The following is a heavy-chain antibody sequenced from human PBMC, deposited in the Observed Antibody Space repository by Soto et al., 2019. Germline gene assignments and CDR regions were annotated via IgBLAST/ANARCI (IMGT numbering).Heavy chain of an antibody. D-gene: IGHD3-3*01. CDR3: ARGGSITIFGVCPPICYYYGLDV. V-gene: IGHV1-3*01. CDR2: INAGNGNT. Sequence: DSVKVSCTASGYTFTSYAMHWVRQAPGQRLEWMGWINAGNGNTKYSQKFQGRVTITRDTSASTAYMELSSLRSEDTAVYYCARGGSITIFGVCPPICYYYGLDVCGQGTTVTVSS. CDR1: GYTFTSYA. J-gene: IGHJ6*02.